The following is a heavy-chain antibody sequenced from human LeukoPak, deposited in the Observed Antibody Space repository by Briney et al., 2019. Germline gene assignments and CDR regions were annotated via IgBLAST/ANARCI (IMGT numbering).Heavy chain of an antibody. D-gene: IGHD3-22*01. Sequence: GGSLRLSCAASGFTFSSYGMHWVRQAPGKGLEWVAVISYDGGNKYYADSVKGRFTISRDNSKNMLYLQMNSLRAEDTAVYYCAKETYYYDSSGLDYWGQGTLVTVSS. CDR3: AKETYYYDSSGLDY. CDR2: ISYDGGNK. CDR1: GFTFSSYG. V-gene: IGHV3-30*18. J-gene: IGHJ4*02.